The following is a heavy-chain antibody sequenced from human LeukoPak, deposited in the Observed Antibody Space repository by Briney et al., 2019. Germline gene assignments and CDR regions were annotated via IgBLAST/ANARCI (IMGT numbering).Heavy chain of an antibody. V-gene: IGHV3-9*01. J-gene: IGHJ4*02. CDR3: AKDIGVDYGGSPAPYFDY. Sequence: GGSLRHSCAASGFTFDDYAMHWVRQAPGKGLEWVSGISWNSGSIGYADSVKGRFTISRDNAKNSLYLQMNSLRAEDTALYYCAKDIGVDYGGSPAPYFDYWGQGKLGTVSS. D-gene: IGHD4-23*01. CDR2: ISWNSGSI. CDR1: GFTFDDYA.